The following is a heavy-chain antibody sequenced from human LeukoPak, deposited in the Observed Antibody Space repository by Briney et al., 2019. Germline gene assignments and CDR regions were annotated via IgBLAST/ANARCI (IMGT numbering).Heavy chain of an antibody. J-gene: IGHJ5*02. D-gene: IGHD3-22*01. CDR3: ARGASYYYDSSGYYYLDWFDP. CDR2: IYYSGST. CDR1: GGSISSYY. V-gene: IGHV4-59*01. Sequence: SETLSLTCTVSGGSISSYYWSWIRQPPGKGLEWIGYIYYSGSTNYNPSLKSRVAISVDTAKNQFSLKLSSVTAADTAVYYCARGASYYYDSSGYYYLDWFDPWGPGTLVTVSS.